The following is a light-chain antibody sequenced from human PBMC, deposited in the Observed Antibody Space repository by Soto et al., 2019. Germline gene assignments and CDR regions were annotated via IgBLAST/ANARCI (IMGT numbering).Light chain of an antibody. CDR2: GAS. J-gene: IGKJ4*01. Sequence: EIVLTQSPGTMSLSPGERATLSCRASQSISSSHLAWYQQKPDQTPRLLIYGASNRATGIPDRFSGSGSGTDFTLTISRLEPEDFAVYYCQQYGSSPLTFGGGTKVEIK. V-gene: IGKV3-20*01. CDR3: QQYGSSPLT. CDR1: QSISSSH.